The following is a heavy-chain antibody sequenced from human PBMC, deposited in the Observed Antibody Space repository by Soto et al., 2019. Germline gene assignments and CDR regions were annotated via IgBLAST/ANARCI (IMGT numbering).Heavy chain of an antibody. CDR1: GDSISRSYW. D-gene: IGHD3-10*01. CDR3: TSKFGQLLADAFDI. J-gene: IGHJ3*02. V-gene: IGHV4-4*02. CDR2: IYHSGST. Sequence: QVQLQESGPGLVKPSGTLSLTCAVSGDSISRSYWWRWVRQLPGKGLEWIGEIYHSGSTIYNPSLKSRVTLSVDKSKNEFSLKMSSVTDADTAVYYCTSKFGQLLADAFDIWGQGTMVTVSS.